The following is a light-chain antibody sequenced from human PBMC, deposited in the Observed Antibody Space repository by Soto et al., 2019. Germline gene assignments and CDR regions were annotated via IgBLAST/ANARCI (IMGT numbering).Light chain of an antibody. CDR2: GTS. V-gene: IGKV3-20*01. Sequence: EIVLTQSPGTLSLSPGERATLSCRASQSVNSNYLAWYQQKPGQSPRVLMYGTSNRATGIPDRFSGSGSGTDFTLTISRLELEDFAVYYCQQYDESFRTFGQGTKVEIK. CDR1: QSVNSNY. J-gene: IGKJ1*01. CDR3: QQYDESFRT.